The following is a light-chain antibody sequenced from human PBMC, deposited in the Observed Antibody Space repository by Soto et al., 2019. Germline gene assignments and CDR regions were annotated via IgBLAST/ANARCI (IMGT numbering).Light chain of an antibody. J-gene: IGKJ4*01. CDR1: QGIGST. V-gene: IGKV3-15*01. CDR3: QRYNNWPLT. Sequence: EIVMTQSPATLSVSPGERATLSCRASQGIGSTLAWYQQKPGQTPRLLIYGASTRATGVPARFSGSGSGTEFTLTINSLQSEDFAVYYGQRYNNWPLTFGGGTKVEIK. CDR2: GAS.